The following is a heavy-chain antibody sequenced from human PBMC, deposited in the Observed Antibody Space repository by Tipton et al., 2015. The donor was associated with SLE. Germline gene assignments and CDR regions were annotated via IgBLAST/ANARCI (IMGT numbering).Heavy chain of an antibody. J-gene: IGHJ4*01. CDR2: TNPSGNT. Sequence: TLSLTCAVSGGSFSGYSWSWIRQPPGKGLEWIGQTNPSGNTNYNPSLTSRVTISVDTSNNQLSLKLTSVTAADTAVYYCARGAKERITLVRVRPYYFDYWGQGSLVTVSS. CDR3: ARGAKERITLVRVRPYYFDY. CDR1: GGSFSGYS. V-gene: IGHV4-34*01. D-gene: IGHD3-10*01.